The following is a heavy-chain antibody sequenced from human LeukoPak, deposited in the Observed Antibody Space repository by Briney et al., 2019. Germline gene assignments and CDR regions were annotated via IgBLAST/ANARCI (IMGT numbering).Heavy chain of an antibody. V-gene: IGHV3-64D*06. J-gene: IGHJ1*01. Sequence: GGSLRLSCSASGFTFSSYAMHWVRQAPGKGLEYVSAISSNGGSTYYADSVKGRFTISRDNSKNTLYLQMSSLRAEDTAVYYSVKLDRYGDYDYFQHWGQGTLVTVSS. CDR1: GFTFSSYA. CDR2: ISSNGGST. D-gene: IGHD4-17*01. CDR3: VKLDRYGDYDYFQH.